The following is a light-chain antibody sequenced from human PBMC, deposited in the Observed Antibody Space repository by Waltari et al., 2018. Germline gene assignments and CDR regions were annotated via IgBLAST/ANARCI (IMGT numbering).Light chain of an antibody. CDR3: QQRRNWPLT. V-gene: IGKV3-11*01. CDR1: QIVTNY. CDR2: DTS. Sequence: DIVLTQSPAILSLSPGERASLSCRASQIVTNYLAWYQQKPGQAPRLLIYDTSNRATGIPARFSGSGFATDFTLTISSLEPEDFAVYYCQQRRNWPLTFGGGTKVEIK. J-gene: IGKJ4*01.